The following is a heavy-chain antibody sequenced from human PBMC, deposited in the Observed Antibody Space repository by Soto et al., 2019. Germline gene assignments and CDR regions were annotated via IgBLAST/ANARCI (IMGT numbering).Heavy chain of an antibody. CDR3: ARGGWYYDILTGYCAHYYHYYGMDG. V-gene: IGHV4-34*01. J-gene: IGHJ6*02. CDR1: VGSFSGYY. D-gene: IGHD3-9*01. Sequence: SETLSLTCAFYVGSFSGYYWSCIRHPPGKWLEWIGEINHSGSTNYNPSLKSRVTISVDTSKNQFSLKLSSVTAADTAVYYCARGGWYYDILTGYCAHYYHYYGMDGFRQATTVT. CDR2: INHSGST.